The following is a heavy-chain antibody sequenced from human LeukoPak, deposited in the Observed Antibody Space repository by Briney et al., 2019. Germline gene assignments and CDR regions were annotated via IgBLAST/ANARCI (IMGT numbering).Heavy chain of an antibody. V-gene: IGHV4-30-4*08. CDR2: IYYSGST. Sequence: PSETLSLTCFVSGGSVSSGSYYWSLIRQPPGKGLEWIGYIYYSGSTYYNPSLKSRVTISVDTSKNQFSLKLSSVTAADTAVYYCARDLLNEGNHLDYWGQGTLVTVSS. D-gene: IGHD4-23*01. CDR1: GGSVSSGSYY. J-gene: IGHJ4*02. CDR3: ARDLLNEGNHLDY.